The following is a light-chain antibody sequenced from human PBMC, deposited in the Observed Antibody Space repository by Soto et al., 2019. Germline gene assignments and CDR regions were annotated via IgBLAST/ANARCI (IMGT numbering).Light chain of an antibody. J-gene: IGKJ1*01. V-gene: IGKV1-5*03. CDR2: KAS. CDR3: QQYNTWWT. Sequence: DIQLTQSPSTLFAPVGDRVTITCRASRRINSWLAWYQQMPGKAPKLLIYKASSLDTGVPSRFSGTGSGTEFTLTISSLQPDDFATYYCQQYNTWWTFGQGTKVEIK. CDR1: RRINSW.